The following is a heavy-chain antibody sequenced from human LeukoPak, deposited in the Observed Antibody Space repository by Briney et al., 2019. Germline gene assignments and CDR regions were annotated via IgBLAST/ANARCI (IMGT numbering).Heavy chain of an antibody. D-gene: IGHD5-18*01. V-gene: IGHV1-18*01. Sequence: GASVKVSCKASGYTFTSYGISWVRQAPGQGLEWMGWISAYNGNTNYAQKFQGRVTMTRNTSISTAYMELSSLRSEDTAMYYCARGLYSYAINWGQGTLVTVSS. CDR1: GYTFTSYG. CDR3: ARGLYSYAIN. J-gene: IGHJ4*02. CDR2: ISAYNGNT.